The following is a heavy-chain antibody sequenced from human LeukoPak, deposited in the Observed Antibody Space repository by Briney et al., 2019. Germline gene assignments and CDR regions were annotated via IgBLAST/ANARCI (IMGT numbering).Heavy chain of an antibody. Sequence: ASVKVSCKASGYTFTGYYMHWVRQAPGQGLEWMGWINPNSGGTNYAQKFQGRVTMTRDTSISTAYMELSRLRSDDTAVYYCARENDILTGSLGYWGQGTLVTVSS. CDR3: ARENDILTGSLGY. V-gene: IGHV1-2*02. CDR2: INPNSGGT. D-gene: IGHD3-9*01. CDR1: GYTFTGYY. J-gene: IGHJ4*02.